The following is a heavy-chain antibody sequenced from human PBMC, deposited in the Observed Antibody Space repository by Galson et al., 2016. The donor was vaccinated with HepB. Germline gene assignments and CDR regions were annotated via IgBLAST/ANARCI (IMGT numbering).Heavy chain of an antibody. CDR1: GGSISSNSYY. J-gene: IGHJ4*02. Sequence: LSLTCTVSGGSISSNSYYWGWIRQPPGKGLEWIGNIYYSGSTYYNPSLKSRVTISVDTSKNQFSLKLSSVTAADTAVYYCATYYSGSYLGFSYWGQGTLVTVSS. CDR3: ATYYSGSYLGFSY. V-gene: IGHV4-39*01. D-gene: IGHD1-26*01. CDR2: IYYSGST.